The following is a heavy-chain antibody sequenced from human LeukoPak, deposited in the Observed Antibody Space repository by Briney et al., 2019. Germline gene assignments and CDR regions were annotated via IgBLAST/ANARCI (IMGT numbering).Heavy chain of an antibody. Sequence: GGSLRLSCAASGFTFSSYSMNWVRQAPGKGLEWVSYISGGSSTIYYADSVKGRFTISRDNAKNSLYLQMNSLRAEDTAVYYCARSDGYYYDSSGYYPSFDYWGQGTLVTVSS. CDR2: ISGGSSTI. CDR1: GFTFSSYS. CDR3: ARSDGYYYDSSGYYPSFDY. V-gene: IGHV3-48*01. J-gene: IGHJ4*02. D-gene: IGHD3-22*01.